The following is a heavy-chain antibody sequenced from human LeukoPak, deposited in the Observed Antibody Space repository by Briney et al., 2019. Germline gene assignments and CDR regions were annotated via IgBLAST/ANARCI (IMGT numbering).Heavy chain of an antibody. J-gene: IGHJ4*02. Sequence: PSETLSLTCAVYGGSFSGYYWSWIRQPPGKGLEWIGEINHSGSTNYNPSLKSRVTISVDTSKNQFSLKLSSVTAADTAVYYCARTMVRGVPVGIDYWGQGTLVTVSS. CDR1: GGSFSGYY. V-gene: IGHV4-34*01. CDR3: ARTMVRGVPVGIDY. CDR2: INHSGST. D-gene: IGHD3-10*01.